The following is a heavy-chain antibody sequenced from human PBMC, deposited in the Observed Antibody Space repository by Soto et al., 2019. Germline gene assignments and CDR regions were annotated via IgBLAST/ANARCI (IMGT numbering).Heavy chain of an antibody. J-gene: IGHJ3*02. V-gene: IGHV1-69*02. Sequence: ASVKVSCKASGGTFSSYTISWVRQAPGQGLEWMGRIIPILGIANYAQKFQGRVTITADKSTSTAYMELSSLRSEDTAVYYCVRVVGGHDAFDIWGQGTMVTVSS. CDR3: VRVVGGHDAFDI. CDR2: IIPILGIA. D-gene: IGHD1-26*01. CDR1: GGTFSSYT.